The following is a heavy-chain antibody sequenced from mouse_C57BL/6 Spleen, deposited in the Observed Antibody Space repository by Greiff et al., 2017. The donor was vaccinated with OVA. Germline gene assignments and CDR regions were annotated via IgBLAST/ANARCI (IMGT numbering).Heavy chain of an antibody. Sequence: QVTLKESGPGILQPSQTLSLTCSFSGFSLSTFGMGVGWIRQPSGKGLEWLAHIWWDDAKYYNPAMKSRHTISKDTSKNQLFLKIANVDTADTATYSCARIDSNYAFAYWGQGTLVTVSA. D-gene: IGHD2-5*01. J-gene: IGHJ3*01. CDR3: ARIDSNYAFAY. CDR1: GFSLSTFGMG. CDR2: IWWDDAK. V-gene: IGHV8-8*01.